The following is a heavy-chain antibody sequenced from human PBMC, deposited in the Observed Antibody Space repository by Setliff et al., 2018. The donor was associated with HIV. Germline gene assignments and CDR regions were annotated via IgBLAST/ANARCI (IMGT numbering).Heavy chain of an antibody. Sequence: PGESLKISCAASGFTFGNFWMHWVRQAPGKGLEWVASISPDGTRNHCVGSVKGRFTASRDNAKSSLYLQLNSLRAEDTAVYYCARTPIAAAANYYYYYMDVWGKGTTVTVSS. J-gene: IGHJ6*03. V-gene: IGHV3-7*01. CDR1: GFTFGNFW. CDR2: ISPDGTRN. D-gene: IGHD6-13*01. CDR3: ARTPIAAAANYYYYYMDV.